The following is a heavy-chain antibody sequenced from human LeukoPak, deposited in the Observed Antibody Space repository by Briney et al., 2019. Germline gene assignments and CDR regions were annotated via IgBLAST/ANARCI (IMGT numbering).Heavy chain of an antibody. D-gene: IGHD6-6*01. Sequence: GGSLRLSCAASGFTVSSNYMSWVRQAPGKGLEWVSVIDNGGRTYYADSVKGRFTITRDNSKNTLHLPMNSLSAEHTAVLYCARAGSARSLGNWGQGTLVSVPS. V-gene: IGHV3-53*01. J-gene: IGHJ4*02. CDR3: ARAGSARSLGN. CDR1: GFTVSSNY. CDR2: IDNGGRT.